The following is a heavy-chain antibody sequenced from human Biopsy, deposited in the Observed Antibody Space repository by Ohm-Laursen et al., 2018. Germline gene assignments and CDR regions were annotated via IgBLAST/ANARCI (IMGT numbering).Heavy chain of an antibody. J-gene: IGHJ5*02. V-gene: IGHV4-59*08. Sequence: GTLSLTCTVSGGSISSYYWNWIRQPPGKGLEWIGYIYYSGTTDYSPSLKSRVTISIDKSKNQFFLKLSSVTAADTAVYYCARDYDTSGYYYVSWGQGTLVTVSS. CDR3: ARDYDTSGYYYVS. CDR2: IYYSGTT. CDR1: GGSISSYY. D-gene: IGHD3-22*01.